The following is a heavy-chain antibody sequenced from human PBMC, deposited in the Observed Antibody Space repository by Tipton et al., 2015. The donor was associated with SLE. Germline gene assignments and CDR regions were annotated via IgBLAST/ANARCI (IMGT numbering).Heavy chain of an antibody. Sequence: SLRLSCAASGFTFSSYSMNWVRQAPGKGLEWVSSISSSSSYIYYADSVKGRFTISRDNAKNSLYLQMNSLRAEDTAVYYCARLRGIVATIVGAFDIWGQGTMVTVSS. J-gene: IGHJ3*02. CDR3: ARLRGIVATIVGAFDI. CDR1: GFTFSSYS. V-gene: IGHV3-21*03. CDR2: ISSSSSYI. D-gene: IGHD5-12*01.